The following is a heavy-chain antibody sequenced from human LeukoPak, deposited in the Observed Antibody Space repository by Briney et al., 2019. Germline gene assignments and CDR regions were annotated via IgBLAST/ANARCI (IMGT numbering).Heavy chain of an antibody. CDR2: INPNSGGT. Sequence: ASVKVSCTASGYTFTGYNMHWVRQAPGQGREWMGWINPNSGGTNYAQKCQGWVTMTRDTSISTAYMELSRLRSDDTAVYYCARAPYYYYYGMDVWGKGTTVTVSS. V-gene: IGHV1-2*04. CDR3: ARAPYYYYYGMDV. J-gene: IGHJ6*04. CDR1: GYTFTGYN.